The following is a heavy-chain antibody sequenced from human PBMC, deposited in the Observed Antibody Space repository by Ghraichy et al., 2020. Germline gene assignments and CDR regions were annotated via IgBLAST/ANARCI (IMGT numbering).Heavy chain of an antibody. D-gene: IGHD1-26*01. CDR1: GGSISSYY. CDR3: ARDLSGASYFDY. Sequence: SETLSLTCTVSGGSISSYYWSWVRQPAGKGLEWIGHIYTSGSTNYNPSLKSRVTMSVDTPKNQFSLKLSSVTAADTAVYYCARDLSGASYFDYWGQGTLVTVSS. J-gene: IGHJ4*02. CDR2: IYTSGST. V-gene: IGHV4-4*07.